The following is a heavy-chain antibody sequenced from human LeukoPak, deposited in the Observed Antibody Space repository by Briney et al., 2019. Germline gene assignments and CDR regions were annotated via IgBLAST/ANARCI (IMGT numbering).Heavy chain of an antibody. J-gene: IGHJ6*03. CDR1: GGSISSGSYY. V-gene: IGHV4-61*02. D-gene: IGHD1-26*01. CDR3: ARNGIYGYYYYYYMDV. CDR2: IYTSGST. Sequence: SETLSLTCTVYGGSISSGSYYWSWIRQPAGKGLEWIGRIYTSGSTNYNPSLKSRVTISVDTSKNQFSLKLSSVTAADTAVYYCARNGIYGYYYYYYMDVWGKGTTVTVSS.